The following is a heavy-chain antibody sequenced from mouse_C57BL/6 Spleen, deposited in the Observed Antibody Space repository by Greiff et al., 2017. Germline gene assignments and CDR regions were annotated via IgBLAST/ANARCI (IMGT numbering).Heavy chain of an antibody. D-gene: IGHD1-1*01. V-gene: IGHV1-64*01. CDR1: GYTFTSYW. CDR2: IHPNSGST. CDR3: ARYYYGRYWYFDV. Sequence: QVHVKQPGAELVKPGASVKLSCKASGYTFTSYWMHWVKQRPGQGLEWIGMIHPNSGSTNYNEKFKSKATLTVDKSSSTAYMQLSSLTSEDSAVYYCARYYYGRYWYFDVWGTGTTVTVSS. J-gene: IGHJ1*03.